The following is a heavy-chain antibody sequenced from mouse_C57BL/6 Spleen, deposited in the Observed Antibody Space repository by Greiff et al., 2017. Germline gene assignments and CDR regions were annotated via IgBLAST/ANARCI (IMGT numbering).Heavy chain of an antibody. D-gene: IGHD1-1*01. Sequence: VQLQQSGPELVKPGASVKISCKASGYAFSSSWMNWVKQRPGKGLEWIGRIYPGDGDTNYNGKFKGKATLTADKSSSTAYMQLSSLTSEDSAVYFCARIYYGSSYDYFDYWGQGTTLTVSS. J-gene: IGHJ2*01. V-gene: IGHV1-82*01. CDR2: IYPGDGDT. CDR3: ARIYYGSSYDYFDY. CDR1: GYAFSSSW.